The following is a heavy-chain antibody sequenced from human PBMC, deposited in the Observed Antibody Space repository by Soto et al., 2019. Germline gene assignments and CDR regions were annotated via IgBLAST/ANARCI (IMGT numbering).Heavy chain of an antibody. Sequence: EVQLVESGGGLVQPGGSLRLDCAASGLTFSASYMSWVRQAPGKGLEWVAIINGDGSQQTYVDSVKGRFTISRDNAKNSLFLQMSSLRVEDTAVYYCAIDPAHGAMDYWGQGTLVTVSS. CDR3: AIDPAHGAMDY. D-gene: IGHD4-17*01. J-gene: IGHJ4*02. CDR1: GLTFSASY. CDR2: INGDGSQQ. V-gene: IGHV3-7*01.